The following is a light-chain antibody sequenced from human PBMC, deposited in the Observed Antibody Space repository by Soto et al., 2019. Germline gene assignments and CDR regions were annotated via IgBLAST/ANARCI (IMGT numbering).Light chain of an antibody. CDR3: SSYTSSSTVV. Sequence: QSVLTQPASVSGSPGQSITISCTGTSSDVGGYNYVSWYQQHPGKAPKLMIYEVSNRPSGVSNRFSVSKSGNTASLTISGLQAEDEAESYCSSYTSSSTVVFGGGTKLTVL. CDR2: EVS. J-gene: IGLJ2*01. CDR1: SSDVGGYNY. V-gene: IGLV2-14*01.